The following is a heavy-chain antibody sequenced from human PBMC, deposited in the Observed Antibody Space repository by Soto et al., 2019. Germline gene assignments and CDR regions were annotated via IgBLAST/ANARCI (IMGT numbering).Heavy chain of an antibody. CDR3: ARANWLGSGSYYKGDYYYYGMDV. CDR2: MNPNSGNT. CDR1: GYTFTSYD. V-gene: IGHV1-8*01. Sequence: GASVKVSCKASGYTFTSYDINWVRQATGQGLAWMGWMNPNSGNTGYAQKFQGRVTMTRNTSISTAYMELSSLRSEDTAVYYCARANWLGSGSYYKGDYYYYGMDVWGQGTTVTVSS. D-gene: IGHD3-10*01. J-gene: IGHJ6*02.